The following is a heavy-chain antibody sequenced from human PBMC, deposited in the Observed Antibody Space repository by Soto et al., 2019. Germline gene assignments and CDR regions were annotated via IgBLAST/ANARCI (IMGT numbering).Heavy chain of an antibody. CDR1: GFSFSGYS. J-gene: IGHJ4*02. CDR3: TIVGATKGDY. Sequence: HPGGSLRLSCAASGFSFSGYSMNWVRQAPGKRLEWVAYISSSSTTIYYADSVKGRFTISRDNAKNSLYLQMNSLSDEDTAVYYATIVGATKGDYWGQGTLVTVSS. V-gene: IGHV3-48*02. D-gene: IGHD1-26*01. CDR2: ISSSSTTI.